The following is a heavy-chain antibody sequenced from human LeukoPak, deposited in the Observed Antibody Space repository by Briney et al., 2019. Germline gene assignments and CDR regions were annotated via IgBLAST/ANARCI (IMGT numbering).Heavy chain of an antibody. D-gene: IGHD3-22*01. J-gene: IGHJ4*02. Sequence: GGSLRLSCASSGLTFSNYAMSWARQAPGKGLEWVAGISGRGGSTYYADSVKGRFTVSRDNPKNTLYLQMNSLRAEDTAFYFCAKRGVVIRVILVGFHKEANYFDSWGQGALVTVSS. CDR3: AKRGVVIRVILVGFHKEANYFDS. CDR1: GLTFSNYA. V-gene: IGHV3-23*01. CDR2: ISGRGGST.